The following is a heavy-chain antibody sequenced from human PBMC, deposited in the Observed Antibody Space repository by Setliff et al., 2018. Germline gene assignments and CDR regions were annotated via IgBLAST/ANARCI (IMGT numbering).Heavy chain of an antibody. Sequence: PGGSLRLSCAAFGFAFSNYEMIWVRQAPGKGLEGVSYISHSGSAIYYADSVKGRFTISRDNAKNSLYLQMNSLRAEDTAVYYCARRPPNGFGEFGNAFDIWGQGTMVTVSS. CDR3: ARRPPNGFGEFGNAFDI. V-gene: IGHV3-48*03. CDR2: ISHSGSAI. J-gene: IGHJ3*02. D-gene: IGHD3-10*01. CDR1: GFAFSNYE.